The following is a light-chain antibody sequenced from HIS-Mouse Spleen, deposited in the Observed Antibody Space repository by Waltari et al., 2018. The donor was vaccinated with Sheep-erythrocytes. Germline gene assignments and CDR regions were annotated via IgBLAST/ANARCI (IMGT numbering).Light chain of an antibody. CDR2: AAS. CDR1: QGISSY. CDR3: QQLNSYPCT. Sequence: DIQLTQSPSFLSASVGDRVTITCRASQGISSYLACYQQKPGKAPKLLIYAASTLQSGVPSRFSGSGSGTEFTLTISSLQPEDFATYYCQQLNSYPCTFGPGTKVDIK. J-gene: IGKJ3*01. V-gene: IGKV1-9*01.